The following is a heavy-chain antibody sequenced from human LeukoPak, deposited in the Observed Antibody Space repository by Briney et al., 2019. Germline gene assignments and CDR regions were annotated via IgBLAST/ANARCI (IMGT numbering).Heavy chain of an antibody. D-gene: IGHD3-10*01. Sequence: SETLSLTCTASGGSIISYYWSWIRQPPGKGLEWMGYTYYSGSTNYNPSLKSRVTISVDTSKNQFSLKLSSVTAADTAVYYCARREIVVRGVMDEMTYNWFDPWGQGTLVTVSS. CDR3: ARREIVVRGVMDEMTYNWFDP. V-gene: IGHV4-59*08. J-gene: IGHJ5*02. CDR1: GGSIISYY. CDR2: TYYSGST.